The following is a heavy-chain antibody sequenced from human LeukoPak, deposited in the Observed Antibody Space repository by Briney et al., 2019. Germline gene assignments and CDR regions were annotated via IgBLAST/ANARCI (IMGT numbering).Heavy chain of an antibody. Sequence: GGSLRLSCAASGFTFSSYAMSWVRQAPGKGLEWVSAISGSGGSTYYADSVKGRFTISRDNSKNTLYLQMNSLRAEDTAVYCCAKVMEYCSGGSCYRDAFDIWGQGTMVTVSS. CDR1: GFTFSSYA. CDR2: ISGSGGST. J-gene: IGHJ3*02. V-gene: IGHV3-23*01. CDR3: AKVMEYCSGGSCYRDAFDI. D-gene: IGHD2-15*01.